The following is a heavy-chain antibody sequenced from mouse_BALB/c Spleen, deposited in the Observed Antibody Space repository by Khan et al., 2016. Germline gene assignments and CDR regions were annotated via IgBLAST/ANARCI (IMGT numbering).Heavy chain of an antibody. CDR1: GYTFTSYW. J-gene: IGHJ2*01. CDR2: IYPGDGDT. V-gene: IGHV1-87*01. Sequence: QVQLQQSGAELARPGASVKLSCKASGYTFTSYWMQWVKQRPGQGLEWIGAIYPGDGDTRYTQKFKGKATLTADKSSSTAYMQRSSLASEDSAVYYCARYYRYYFDYWGQGTTLTVSS. CDR3: ARYYRYYFDY. D-gene: IGHD2-14*01.